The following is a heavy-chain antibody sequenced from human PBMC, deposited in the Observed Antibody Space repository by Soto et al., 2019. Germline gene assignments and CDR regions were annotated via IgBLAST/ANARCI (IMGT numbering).Heavy chain of an antibody. CDR2: IYPGYSES. CDR3: ARKAGGMDV. J-gene: IGHJ6*02. CDR1: GYNFTTYW. V-gene: IGHV5-51*01. Sequence: PGGSLKISCKTSGYNFTTYWIGWVRQMPGKGLEWMGIIYPGYSESRYSPSFEGLLTISADKSISTAYLQWSSLKASDSAMYYCARKAGGMDVWGQGTTDTVSS.